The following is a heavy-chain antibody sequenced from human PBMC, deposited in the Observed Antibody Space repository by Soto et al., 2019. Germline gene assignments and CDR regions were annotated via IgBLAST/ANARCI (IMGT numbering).Heavy chain of an antibody. Sequence: QVQLVQSGAEVKKPGSSVKVSCKASEGPFSSYTISWVRQAPGKGLEWMGRIIPILGIANYAQKFQGRATITADKSTSTAYMELSSLRSEDTAVYYCASPCSSTSCYSWGQGTLVTVSS. CDR3: ASPCSSTSCYS. CDR1: EGPFSSYT. CDR2: IIPILGIA. J-gene: IGHJ4*02. D-gene: IGHD2-2*02. V-gene: IGHV1-69*02.